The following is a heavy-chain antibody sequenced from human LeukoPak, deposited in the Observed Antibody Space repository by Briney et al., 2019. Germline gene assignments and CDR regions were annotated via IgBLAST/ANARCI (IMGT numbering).Heavy chain of an antibody. V-gene: IGHV3-7*01. CDR3: ARVSSSMGGATDY. J-gene: IGHJ4*02. CDR1: GFTLSSYW. CDR2: IKQGGSEK. D-gene: IGHD1-26*01. Sequence: GGSLRLSCAASGFTLSSYWMSWVRQAPGKGLEWVANIKQGGSEKYYVDSVKGRFTISRDNAKNSLYLEMNSLRAEDTAVYYCARVSSSMGGATDYWGQGTLVTVSS.